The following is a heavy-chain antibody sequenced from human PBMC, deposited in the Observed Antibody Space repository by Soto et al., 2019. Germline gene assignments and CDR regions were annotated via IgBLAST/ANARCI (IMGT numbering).Heavy chain of an antibody. CDR2: MYNTGST. CDR1: GGSIIGYY. V-gene: IGHV4-59*08. D-gene: IGHD3-22*01. J-gene: IGHJ4*02. CDR3: ASIPTYYYDSSGYYSL. Sequence: PSETLSLTCTVSGGSIIGYYWSWIRQPPWKGLEWIGYMYNTGSTVYNPSFKSRVTISVDTSKNQFSLKLSSVTAADTAVYYCASIPTYYYDSSGYYSLWGQGTLVTVSS.